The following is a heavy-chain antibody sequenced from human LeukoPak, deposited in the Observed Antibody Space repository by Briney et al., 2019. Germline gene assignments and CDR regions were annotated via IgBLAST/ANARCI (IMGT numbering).Heavy chain of an antibody. J-gene: IGHJ4*02. D-gene: IGHD1-26*01. CDR3: ARDDWELRGAFDY. V-gene: IGHV1-69*05. CDR2: IIPIFGTA. Sequence: GASVKVSCKASGGTFSSYAISWVRQAPGQGLEWMGRIIPIFGTANYAQKFQGRVTITTDESTSTAYMELSSPRSDDTAVYYCARDDWELRGAFDYWGQGNPGHRLL. CDR1: GGTFSSYA.